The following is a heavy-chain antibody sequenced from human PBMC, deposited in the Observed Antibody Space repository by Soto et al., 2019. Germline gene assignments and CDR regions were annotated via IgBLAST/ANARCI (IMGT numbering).Heavy chain of an antibody. Sequence: GGSLRLSCAASGFSFSDYYMSWIRQAPGKGLEWVAYISTINSFTNYADSVKGRFTISRDNAKNSLYLQMNSLGAEDTALYYCVRDQLYYYDIFGRPLNGFDIWGQGTMVTVSS. J-gene: IGHJ3*02. CDR3: VRDQLYYYDIFGRPLNGFDI. CDR2: ISTINSFT. D-gene: IGHD3-22*01. V-gene: IGHV3-11*06. CDR1: GFSFSDYY.